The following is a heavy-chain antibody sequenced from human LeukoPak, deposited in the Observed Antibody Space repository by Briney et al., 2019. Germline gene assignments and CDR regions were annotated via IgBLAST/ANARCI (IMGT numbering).Heavy chain of an antibody. J-gene: IGHJ5*02. CDR3: ARHPYCSGGSCYGAARNWFDP. Sequence: KHGESLKIPCKGSGYSLTSYWIGWVRQGPGKGLDGIGIIYPGDSDTRYSPSFQGQVTISADKSISTAYLQWSSLKASDTAMYYCARHPYCSGGSCYGAARNWFDPWGQGTLVTVSS. CDR1: GYSLTSYW. V-gene: IGHV5-51*01. D-gene: IGHD2-15*01. CDR2: IYPGDSDT.